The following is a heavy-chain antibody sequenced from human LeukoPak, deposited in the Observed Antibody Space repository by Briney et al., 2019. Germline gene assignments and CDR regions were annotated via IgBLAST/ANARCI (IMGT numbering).Heavy chain of an antibody. CDR3: ARRPPHRPLYDYVWGSYRFIGAFDI. CDR1: GGSISTHY. V-gene: IGHV4-4*07. J-gene: IGHJ3*02. Sequence: PSETLSLTCTVSGGSISTHYCNWVRQPAGKGLEWIGRIYTSGSTNYNPSLKSRVTISVDTSKNQFSLKLSSVTAADTAVYYCARRPPHRPLYDYVWGSYRFIGAFDIWGQGTMVTVSS. D-gene: IGHD3-16*02. CDR2: IYTSGST.